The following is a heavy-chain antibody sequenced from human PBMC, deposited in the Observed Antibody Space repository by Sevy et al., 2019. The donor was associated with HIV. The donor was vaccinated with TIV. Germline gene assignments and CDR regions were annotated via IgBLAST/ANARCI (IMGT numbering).Heavy chain of an antibody. CDR3: AILGTYYYDGSGYYYQVPSDY. Sequence: GGSLRLSCAAPGFTFSSYAMSWVRQAPGKGLEWVSTISGSGGSTYYADSVKGRFTISRDNFKNTLYLQMNSLRAEDTAVYYCAILGTYYYDGSGYYYQVPSDYWRQGTLVTVSS. V-gene: IGHV3-23*01. CDR1: GFTFSSYA. CDR2: ISGSGGST. J-gene: IGHJ4*02. D-gene: IGHD3-22*01.